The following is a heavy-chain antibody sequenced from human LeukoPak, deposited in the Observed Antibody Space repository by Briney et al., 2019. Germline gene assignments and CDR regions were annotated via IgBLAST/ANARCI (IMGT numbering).Heavy chain of an antibody. V-gene: IGHV3-66*01. CDR2: IYSGGST. CDR1: GFTVSSNY. J-gene: IGHJ3*02. D-gene: IGHD3-22*01. Sequence: GGSLRLSCAASGFTVSSNYMSWVRQAPGKGLEWVSVIYSGGSTCYADPVTGRFTISRDNSKNTLYLQMNSLRAEDTAVYYCARGGYYESSGYPRAFDIWGQGTMVTVSS. CDR3: ARGGYYESSGYPRAFDI.